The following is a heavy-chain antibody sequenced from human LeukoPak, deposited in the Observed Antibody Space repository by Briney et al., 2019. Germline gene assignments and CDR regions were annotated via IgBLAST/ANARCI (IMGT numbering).Heavy chain of an antibody. D-gene: IGHD2-15*01. CDR3: AKDLGSAITSALALDV. CDR1: GFIVSSNY. CDR2: IYSGGST. J-gene: IGHJ6*02. V-gene: IGHV3-66*01. Sequence: HSGGSLRLSCAASGFIVSSNYMSWVRRAPGKGLEWISVIYSGGSTSYADSVKGRFTISRDNSKNTLFLQMNSLRAEDTAVYYCAKDLGSAITSALALDVWGQGTTVTVSS.